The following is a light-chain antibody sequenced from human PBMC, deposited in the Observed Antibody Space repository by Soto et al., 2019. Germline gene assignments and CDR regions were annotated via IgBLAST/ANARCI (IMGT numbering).Light chain of an antibody. J-gene: IGKJ4*01. CDR3: QQRSNWPLT. CDR1: QSVSRY. V-gene: IGKV3-11*01. Sequence: EIVFTHSPDTLSFSPVESAALSCRASQSVSRYLAWYQQKPGQTPRLLIYDASNRAAGIPARFSGSGSGTDFTLTISSLEPEDFAVYYCQQRSNWPLTFGGGTKVDIK. CDR2: DAS.